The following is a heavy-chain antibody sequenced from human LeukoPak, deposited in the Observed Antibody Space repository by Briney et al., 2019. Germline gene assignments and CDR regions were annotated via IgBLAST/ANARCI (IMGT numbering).Heavy chain of an antibody. Sequence: GASVKVSCKASGYTFTSYYMHWVRQAPGQGLEWMGIINPSGGSTNYAQKFQGWVTMTRDTSISTAYMELSRLRSDDTAVYYCARDNGYSSGWPHRGGFDYWGQGTLVTVSS. CDR1: GYTFTSYY. CDR3: ARDNGYSSGWPHRGGFDY. J-gene: IGHJ4*02. V-gene: IGHV1-2*04. D-gene: IGHD6-19*01. CDR2: INPSGGST.